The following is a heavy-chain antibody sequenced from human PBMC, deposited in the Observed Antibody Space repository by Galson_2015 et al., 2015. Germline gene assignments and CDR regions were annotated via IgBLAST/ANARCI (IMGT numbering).Heavy chain of an antibody. J-gene: IGHJ6*02. CDR1: GGSISSSY. V-gene: IGHV4-59*01. D-gene: IGHD6-13*01. CDR2: IYYSGST. CDR3: ARDRVAAAGRTLPDYYGMDV. Sequence: SETLSLTCTVSGGSISSSYWSWIRQPPGKGLEWIGHIYYSGSTNYNPSLKSRVTISVDTSKNQFSLKLGSVTAADTAVYYCARDRVAAAGRTLPDYYGMDVWGQGTTVTVSS.